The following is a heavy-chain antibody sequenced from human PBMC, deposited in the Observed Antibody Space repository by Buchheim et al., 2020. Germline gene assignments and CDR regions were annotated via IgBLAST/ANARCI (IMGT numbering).Heavy chain of an antibody. Sequence: QVQLVESGGGVVQPGRSLRLSCAASGFTFSSYGMHWVRQAPGKGLEWVAVIWYDGSNKYYADSVKGRFTISRDNSKNTLYLQMNSLRAEDTAVYYCARDGPRGYSYGYYYYYYGMDVWGQGTT. CDR3: ARDGPRGYSYGYYYYYYGMDV. V-gene: IGHV3-33*01. D-gene: IGHD5-18*01. CDR2: IWYDGSNK. J-gene: IGHJ6*02. CDR1: GFTFSSYG.